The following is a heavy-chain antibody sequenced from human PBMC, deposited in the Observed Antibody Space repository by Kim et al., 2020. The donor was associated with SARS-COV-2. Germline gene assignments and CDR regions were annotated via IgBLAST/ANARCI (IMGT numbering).Heavy chain of an antibody. CDR1: GFTFSSYW. V-gene: IGHV3-74*01. CDR2: INRDGSRI. CDR3: ARGHLGELSSNDY. Sequence: GGSLRLSCAASGFTFSSYWMHWVRQAPGKGLVWVSRINRDGSRISYADSVKGRFTISRDNAKNTLYLQMNSLRAEDTAVYYCARGHLGELSSNDYWGQGTLVTVSS. D-gene: IGHD3-16*02. J-gene: IGHJ4*02.